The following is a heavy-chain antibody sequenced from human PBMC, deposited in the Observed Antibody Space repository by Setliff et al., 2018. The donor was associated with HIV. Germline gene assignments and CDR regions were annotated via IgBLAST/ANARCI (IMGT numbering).Heavy chain of an antibody. CDR3: ARSPSYRSSWEYYFDY. D-gene: IGHD6-13*01. J-gene: IGHJ4*02. CDR2: IYYSGST. Sequence: SETLSLICAVSGGSISSNTYYWGWIRQPPGKGLEWIGSIYYSGSTYYNPSLKSRVTISVDTSKNQFSLKLSSVTAADAAVYYCARSPSYRSSWEYYFDYWGQGILVTVSS. CDR1: GGSISSNTYY. V-gene: IGHV4-39*01.